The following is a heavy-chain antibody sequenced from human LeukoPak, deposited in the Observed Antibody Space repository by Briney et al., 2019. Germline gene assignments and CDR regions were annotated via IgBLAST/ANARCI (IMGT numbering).Heavy chain of an antibody. V-gene: IGHV3-43*02. CDR1: GFTFGDYA. CDR3: AKDLGPSGAGWFDP. D-gene: IGHD7-27*01. J-gene: IGHJ5*02. CDR2: ISGDGVTT. Sequence: PGGSLRLSCAASGFTFGDYAIHWVRQVPGKVLEWVSLISGDGVTTYYADSVKGRFTISRDNSKNSLYLQVNSLRTEDTALYYCAKDLGPSGAGWFDPWGQGTLVTVSS.